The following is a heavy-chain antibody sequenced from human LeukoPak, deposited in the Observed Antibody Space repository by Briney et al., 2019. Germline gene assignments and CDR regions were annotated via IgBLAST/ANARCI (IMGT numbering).Heavy chain of an antibody. CDR1: GGSLSSYY. D-gene: IGHD2-2*02. V-gene: IGHV4-4*07. CDR2: IYTSGST. Sequence: SETLSLTCTVSGGSLSSYYWSWIRQPAGKGLVWIGRIYTSGSTNYNLSLKSRVTMSVDTSKNQFSLKLSSVTAADTAVYYCARDGDIVVVPAAISGMYYYYGMDVWGQGTTVTVSS. J-gene: IGHJ6*02. CDR3: ARDGDIVVVPAAISGMYYYYGMDV.